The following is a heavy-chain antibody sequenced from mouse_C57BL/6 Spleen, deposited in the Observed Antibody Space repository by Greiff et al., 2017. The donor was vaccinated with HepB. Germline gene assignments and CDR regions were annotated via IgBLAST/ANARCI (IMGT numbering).Heavy chain of an antibody. CDR1: GYTFTSYW. CDR2: IDPSDSYT. Sequence: QVQLKQSGAELVMPGASVKLSCKASGYTFTSYWMHWVKQRPGQGLEWIGEIDPSDSYTNYNQKFKGKSTLTVDKSSSTAYMQLSSLTSEDSAVYYCARIYYYGSSYEWFAYWGQGTLVTVSA. V-gene: IGHV1-69*01. J-gene: IGHJ3*01. D-gene: IGHD1-1*01. CDR3: ARIYYYGSSYEWFAY.